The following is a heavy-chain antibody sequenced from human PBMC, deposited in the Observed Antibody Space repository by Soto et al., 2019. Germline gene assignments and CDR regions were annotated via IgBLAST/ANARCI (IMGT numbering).Heavy chain of an antibody. CDR3: ARGGGSTKVDY. CDR1: GGSITSSGYY. Sequence: QVQLQESGPGLMKPSQTLSLTCTVSGGSITSSGYYWSWIRQHPGEGLEWIGFTSNSGSTSYNPSLKSRVTISVDTSSNQFSLSLKSVTAADTAVYYCARGGGSTKVDYWGQGTLVTVSP. J-gene: IGHJ4*02. CDR2: TSNSGST. V-gene: IGHV4-31*03. D-gene: IGHD2-2*01.